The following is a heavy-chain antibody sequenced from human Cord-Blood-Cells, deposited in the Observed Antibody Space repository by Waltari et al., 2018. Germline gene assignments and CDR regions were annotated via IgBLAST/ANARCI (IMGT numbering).Heavy chain of an antibody. J-gene: IGHJ4*02. Sequence: EVQLLESGGGLVQPGGSLRLSCAASGFTFSSYAMSWVRQAPGKGLEWVSAISGSGGSTYYADSVKGRFTIARDNSKNTLYLQMNSLRAEDTAVYYCAKYPLHYDILTGYFDYWGQGTLVTVFS. V-gene: IGHV3-23*01. CDR2: ISGSGGST. D-gene: IGHD3-9*01. CDR1: GFTFSSYA. CDR3: AKYPLHYDILTGYFDY.